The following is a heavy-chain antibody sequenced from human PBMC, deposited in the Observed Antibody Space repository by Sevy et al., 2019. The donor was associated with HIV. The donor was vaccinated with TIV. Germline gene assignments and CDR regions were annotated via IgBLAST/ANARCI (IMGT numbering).Heavy chain of an antibody. CDR1: GYSITSGYL. CDR3: ARHSHGSGTYYVPFDS. Sequence: SETLSLTCAVSGYSITSGYLWGWIRQPPGKGLEWIGSVFHSGNTYYNPSLNSRVIISVDTSKNQFSLKLNFVTAADTAVYYCARHSHGSGTYYVPFDSWGQGTLVTVSS. J-gene: IGHJ4*02. CDR2: VFHSGNT. V-gene: IGHV4-38-2*01. D-gene: IGHD3-10*01.